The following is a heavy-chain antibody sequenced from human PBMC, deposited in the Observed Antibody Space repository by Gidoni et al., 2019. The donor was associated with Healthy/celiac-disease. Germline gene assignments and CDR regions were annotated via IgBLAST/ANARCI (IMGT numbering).Heavy chain of an antibody. Sequence: GGLVKPGGSLRLSCAAPGFTFRSYSMNWVRQAPGKGLEWVSSISSSSSYIYYADSVKGRFTISRDNAKNSLYLQMNSLRAEDTAVYYCARGAVRCSSTSCYPNDYWGQGTLVTVSS. CDR2: ISSSSSYI. CDR1: GFTFRSYS. V-gene: IGHV3-21*01. J-gene: IGHJ4*02. D-gene: IGHD2-2*01. CDR3: ARGAVRCSSTSCYPNDY.